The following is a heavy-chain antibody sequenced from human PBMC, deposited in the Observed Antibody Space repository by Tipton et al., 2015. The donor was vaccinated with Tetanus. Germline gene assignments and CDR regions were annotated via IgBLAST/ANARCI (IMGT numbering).Heavy chain of an antibody. CDR1: ALTSSPYA. Sequence: LSLTCEMSALTSSPYAMSWVRQAPGKGLEWVSDLIERGETTYYADSVKGRFTVSRDKSKNTLYLQMNSLRVEDTAIYYCARAPRYCGGDCYHFDYWGQGTLVTVSS. V-gene: IGHV3-23*01. CDR2: LIERGETT. D-gene: IGHD2-21*02. CDR3: ARAPRYCGGDCYHFDY. J-gene: IGHJ4*02.